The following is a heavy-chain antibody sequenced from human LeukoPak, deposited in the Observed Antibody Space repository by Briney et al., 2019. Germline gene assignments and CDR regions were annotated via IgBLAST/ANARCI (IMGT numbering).Heavy chain of an antibody. V-gene: IGHV1-2*04. D-gene: IGHD6-13*01. J-gene: IGHJ4*02. CDR3: ARGVRQLETPDYFDY. CDR1: GYTFTGCY. Sequence: ASVKVSCKASGYTFTGCYMHWVRQAPGQGLEWMGWINPNSGGTNYAQKFQGWVTMTRDTSISTAYMELSRLRSDDTAVYYCARGVRQLETPDYFDYWGQGTLVTVSS. CDR2: INPNSGGT.